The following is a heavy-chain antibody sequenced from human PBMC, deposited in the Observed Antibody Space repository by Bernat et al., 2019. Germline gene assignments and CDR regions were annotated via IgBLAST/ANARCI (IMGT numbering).Heavy chain of an antibody. J-gene: IGHJ3*02. CDR2: IKQDGSEK. D-gene: IGHD3-3*01. Sequence: EVQLVESGGGLVQPGGSLRLSCAASGFTFSSYWMSWVRQAPGKGLEWVANIKQDGSEKYYVDSVKGRFTISRDNAKNSLYLQMNSLRAEDTAVYYCARVGRITIFGVALGADAFDIWGQGTMVTVSS. CDR3: ARVGRITIFGVALGADAFDI. V-gene: IGHV3-7*03. CDR1: GFTFSSYW.